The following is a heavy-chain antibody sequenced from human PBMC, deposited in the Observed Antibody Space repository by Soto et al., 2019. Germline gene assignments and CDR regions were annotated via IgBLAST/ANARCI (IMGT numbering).Heavy chain of an antibody. CDR3: ARYAASSPRDYYYGMDV. V-gene: IGHV5-51*01. Sequence: VESLKIACEVSAYSFTRYWIVWVRQMTGKGLEWLGIIYPGDSDTTYSPSFQGQVTISADKSISTAYLQWRSLKASDTAMYYCARYAASSPRDYYYGMDVWGQGTTVTVSS. J-gene: IGHJ6*01. D-gene: IGHD6-6*01. CDR2: IYPGDSDT. CDR1: AYSFTRYW.